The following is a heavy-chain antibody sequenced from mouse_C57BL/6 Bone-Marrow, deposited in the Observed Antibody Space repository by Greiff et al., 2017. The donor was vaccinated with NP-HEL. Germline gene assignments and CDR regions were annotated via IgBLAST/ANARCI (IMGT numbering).Heavy chain of an antibody. CDR3: ARSGDYYGSSLYWYFDV. Sequence: QVQLKESGAELVRPGTSVKVSCKASGYAFTNYLIEWVKQRPGQGLEWIGVINPGSGGTNYNEKFKGKATLTADKSSSTAYMQLSSLTSEDSAVYFCARSGDYYGSSLYWYFDVWGTGTTVTVSS. V-gene: IGHV1-54*01. J-gene: IGHJ1*03. CDR2: INPGSGGT. D-gene: IGHD1-1*01. CDR1: GYAFTNYL.